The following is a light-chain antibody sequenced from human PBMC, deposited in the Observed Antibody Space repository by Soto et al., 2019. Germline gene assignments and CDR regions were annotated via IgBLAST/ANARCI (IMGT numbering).Light chain of an antibody. Sequence: DIQMTQSPSSLSASVGDRVTITCRASQSISSYLNWYQQQPGKAPKLLIYGASSLYTGVPSRFSGSGSGTDFTFTISRVLPDDVATSYCHHPFRAYAFRFGPGTSVDIK. CDR1: QSISSY. CDR2: GAS. V-gene: IGKV1-39*01. CDR3: HHPFRAYAFR. J-gene: IGKJ3*01.